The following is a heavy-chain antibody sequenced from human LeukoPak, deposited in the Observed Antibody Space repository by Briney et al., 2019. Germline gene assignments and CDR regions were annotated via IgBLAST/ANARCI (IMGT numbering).Heavy chain of an antibody. CDR2: ISSSSSTI. CDR1: GFTFSNYS. V-gene: IGHV3-48*01. Sequence: GGSLRLSCAASGFTFSNYSMNWVRQAPGKGLEWVSDISSSSSTIYYADSVKGRFTISRDNAKNSLYLQMNSLRAEDTAVYYCARDGSWLQLLPFDYWGQGTLVTVSS. CDR3: ARDGSWLQLLPFDY. J-gene: IGHJ4*02. D-gene: IGHD5-24*01.